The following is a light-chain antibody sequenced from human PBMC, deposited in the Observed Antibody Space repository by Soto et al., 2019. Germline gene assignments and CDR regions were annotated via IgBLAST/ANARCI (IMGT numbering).Light chain of an antibody. CDR1: QSVSSN. J-gene: IGKJ1*01. CDR3: QQYNNRPGT. Sequence: IVITQSPSTLSVSPGERATLSCRASQSVSSNLAWYQQKPGQAPRLLIYGASTRATGIPARFSGSGSGTEFTLTISSLQSEDFAVYYCQQYNNRPGTFGQGTKVDIK. CDR2: GAS. V-gene: IGKV3-15*01.